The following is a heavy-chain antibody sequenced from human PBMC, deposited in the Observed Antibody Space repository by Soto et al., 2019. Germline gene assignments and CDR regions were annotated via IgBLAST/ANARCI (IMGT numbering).Heavy chain of an antibody. CDR2: IYYSGST. J-gene: IGHJ4*01. D-gene: IGHD6-19*01. Sequence: SETLSLTCTVSGGSISSYYWSWIRQPPGKGLEWIGYIYYSGSTNYNPSLKSRVTISVDTSKNQFSLKLSSVTAADTAVYYCARQGLQWLPEGRDYFDYWGQGTLVTVSS. CDR1: GGSISSYY. CDR3: ARQGLQWLPEGRDYFDY. V-gene: IGHV4-59*08.